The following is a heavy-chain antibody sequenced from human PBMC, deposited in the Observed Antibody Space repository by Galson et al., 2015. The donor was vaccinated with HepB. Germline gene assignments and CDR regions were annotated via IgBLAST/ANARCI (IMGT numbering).Heavy chain of an antibody. CDR3: ARDSGVVGSGSRHHRHYYLDV. CDR1: GGSFSDYY. D-gene: IGHD2-15*01. J-gene: IGHJ6*03. Sequence: ETLSLTCAVSGGSFSDYYWTWIRQPPGKGLEWLGEINHSGTTHYSPSLKSRLTISADTPKNQFSLTVRSVTAAETAVYYCARDSGVVGSGSRHHRHYYLDVWGKGTTVIVS. CDR2: INHSGTT. V-gene: IGHV4-34*01.